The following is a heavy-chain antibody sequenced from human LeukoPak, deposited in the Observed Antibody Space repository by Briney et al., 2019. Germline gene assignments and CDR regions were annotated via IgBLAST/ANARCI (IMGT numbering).Heavy chain of an antibody. V-gene: IGHV3-21*01. J-gene: IGHJ4*02. Sequence: GGSLRLSCAASGFTFSSYFMNWVRQAPGKGLEWVSSISSTSSYIYYADSVKGRFTISRDNAKISLYLQMNSLRAEDTAAYYCARGLCGGDCYSDWGQGTLVTVSS. D-gene: IGHD2-21*02. CDR1: GFTFSSYF. CDR2: ISSTSSYI. CDR3: ARGLCGGDCYSD.